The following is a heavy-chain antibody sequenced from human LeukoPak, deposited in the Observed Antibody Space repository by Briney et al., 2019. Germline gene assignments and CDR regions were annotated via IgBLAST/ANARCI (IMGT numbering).Heavy chain of an antibody. CDR2: IYPGDSDT. CDR3: ARLKVAAIGAFDI. Sequence: GESLKISCRGSGYSFTSYWIGWVRQMPGKGLEWIGIIYPGDSDTRYSPSFQGQVTISADKSISTAYLQWSSLKASDTAMYYCARLKVAAIGAFDIWGQGTMVTVSS. V-gene: IGHV5-51*01. CDR1: GYSFTSYW. J-gene: IGHJ3*02. D-gene: IGHD2-2*01.